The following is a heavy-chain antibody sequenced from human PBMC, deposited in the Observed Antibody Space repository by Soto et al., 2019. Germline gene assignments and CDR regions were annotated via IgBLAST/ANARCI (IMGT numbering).Heavy chain of an antibody. CDR3: AIVIASTDLRGIKTPGLDI. CDR2: ISWNSDIK. J-gene: IGHJ6*02. V-gene: IGHV3-9*01. D-gene: IGHD3-16*01. Sequence: RLACVACGVTVEISAVPGARQKPGKGLEWGSGISWNSDIKGYAASVKGRFTMSRDNVKNSLYRQMSSLRSEDTAVYYCAIVIASTDLRGIKTPGLDIRGQALTVSV. CDR1: GVTVEISA.